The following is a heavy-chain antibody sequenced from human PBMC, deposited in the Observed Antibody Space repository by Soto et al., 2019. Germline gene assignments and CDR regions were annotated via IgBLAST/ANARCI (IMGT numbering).Heavy chain of an antibody. Sequence: QVQLQQWGAGLLKPSETLSLTCAVYGGSFSGYYWSWIRQPPGKGLEWIGEINHSGSTNYNPSLKSRVTISVDTSKNQFSLKLSSVTAGDTAVXXXXXXXXXAAGRDAFDIWGQGTMVTXXS. J-gene: IGHJ3*02. CDR1: GGSFSGYY. V-gene: IGHV4-34*01. CDR3: XXXXXXAAGRDAFDI. CDR2: INHSGST. D-gene: IGHD6-13*01.